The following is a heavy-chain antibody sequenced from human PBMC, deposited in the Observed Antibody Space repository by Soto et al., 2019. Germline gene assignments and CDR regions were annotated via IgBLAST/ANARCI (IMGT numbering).Heavy chain of an antibody. D-gene: IGHD3-22*01. V-gene: IGHV1-46*01. CDR2: VNAGDGSA. Sequence: QVQLVQSGAEVTEPGASVKVSCKTFGFTFTLHYIHWVRQAPGQGLEWMGMVNAGDGSATYAREFRDKVSMTWDTSTSTVYLDLNSLKSEDTAIYDCARERDSFDYWGQGTLVSVSP. CDR1: GFTFTLHY. CDR3: ARERDSFDY. J-gene: IGHJ4*02.